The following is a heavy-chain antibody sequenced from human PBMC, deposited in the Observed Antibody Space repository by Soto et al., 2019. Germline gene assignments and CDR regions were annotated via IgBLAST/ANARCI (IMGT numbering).Heavy chain of an antibody. D-gene: IGHD6-6*01. Sequence: QVQLVQSGAEVKKPGASVKVSCKASGYTFTGYYMHWVRQAPGQGLEWMGWINPNSGGTNNAQKFQGRVTMTRDTSISTAYMELSRLRSDDTAVYYCAFSRIAARLNAFDIWGQGTMVTVSS. J-gene: IGHJ3*02. CDR3: AFSRIAARLNAFDI. CDR2: INPNSGGT. CDR1: GYTFTGYY. V-gene: IGHV1-2*02.